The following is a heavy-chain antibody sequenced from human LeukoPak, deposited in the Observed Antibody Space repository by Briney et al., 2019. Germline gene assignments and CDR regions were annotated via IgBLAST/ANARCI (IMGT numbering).Heavy chain of an antibody. V-gene: IGHV3-30*03. CDR3: ARVLRGYSGSYDY. CDR2: ISYDGSNK. CDR1: GFTFSSYW. Sequence: PGGSLRLSCAASGFTFSSYWMSWVRQAPGKGLEWVAVISYDGSNKYYADSVKGRFTISRDNSKNTLYLQMNSLRAEDTAVYYCARVLRGYSGSYDYWGQGTLFTVSS. D-gene: IGHD1-26*01. J-gene: IGHJ4*02.